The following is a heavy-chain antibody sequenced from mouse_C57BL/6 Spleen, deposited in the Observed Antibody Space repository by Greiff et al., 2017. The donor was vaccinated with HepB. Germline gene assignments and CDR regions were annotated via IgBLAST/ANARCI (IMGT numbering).Heavy chain of an antibody. CDR1: GYTFTSYW. J-gene: IGHJ2*01. D-gene: IGHD2-14*01. CDR2: INPSDSDT. V-gene: IGHV1-74*01. CDR3: AIGYDGYYFDY. Sequence: QVQLQQPGAELVKPGASVKVSCKASGYTFTSYWMHWVKQRPGQGLEWIGRINPSDSDTNYNQKFKGKATLTVDKSSSTAYMQLISLTSEDSAVYYCAIGYDGYYFDYWGQGTTLTVSS.